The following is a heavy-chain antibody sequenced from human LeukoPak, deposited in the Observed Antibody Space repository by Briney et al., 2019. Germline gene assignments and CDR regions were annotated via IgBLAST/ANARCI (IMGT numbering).Heavy chain of an antibody. CDR1: GFTFSSYS. V-gene: IGHV3-21*04. CDR3: AKDRGWFGGSLANFDY. Sequence: MPGGSLRLSCAASGFTFSSYSMNWVRQAPGKGLEWVSSISSSSSYIYYADSVKGRFTISRDNAKNSLYLQMNSLRAEDTAVYYCAKDRGWFGGSLANFDYWGQGTLVTVSS. J-gene: IGHJ4*02. CDR2: ISSSSSYI. D-gene: IGHD3-10*01.